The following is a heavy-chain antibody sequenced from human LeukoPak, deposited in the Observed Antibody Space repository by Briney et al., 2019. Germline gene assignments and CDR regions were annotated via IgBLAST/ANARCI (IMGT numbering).Heavy chain of an antibody. CDR3: ATVRSSGYYVRESEWFDP. CDR1: GYTLTELS. J-gene: IGHJ5*02. V-gene: IGHV1-24*01. Sequence: GASVKVSCKVSGYTLTELSMHWVRQAPGKGLEWMGGFDPEDGETIYAQKFQGRVTMTEDTSTDTAYMELSSLRSEHTAVYYCATVRSSGYYVRESEWFDPWGQGTLVTASS. CDR2: FDPEDGET. D-gene: IGHD3-22*01.